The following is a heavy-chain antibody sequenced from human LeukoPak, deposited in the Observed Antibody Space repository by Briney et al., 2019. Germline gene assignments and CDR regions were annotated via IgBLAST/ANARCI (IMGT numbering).Heavy chain of an antibody. CDR1: GYAFTSQD. J-gene: IGHJ6*03. CDR3: ARGGLRVMVYRLYYMDV. Sequence: ASVKVSCKASGYAFTSQDINWVRQATGQGLEWMGWMNPNSGNGGYAQKFQGRVTITTDTSINTAYMELSGLTSDDTAVYYCARGGLRVMVYRLYYMDVWGKGTTVTVSS. CDR2: MNPNSGNG. V-gene: IGHV1-8*03. D-gene: IGHD2-8*01.